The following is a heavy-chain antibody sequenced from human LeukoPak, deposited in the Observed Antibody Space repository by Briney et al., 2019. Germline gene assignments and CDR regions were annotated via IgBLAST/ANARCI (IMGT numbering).Heavy chain of an antibody. Sequence: ASVKVSCKASGGTFSGYAISWVRQAPGQGLEWMGGIIPIFGTANYAQKFQGRVTITADESTSTAYMELSSLRSEDTAVYYCARTLVAAAGTYYYYYMDVWGKGTTVTVSS. CDR1: GGTFSGYA. CDR3: ARTLVAAAGTYYYYYMDV. CDR2: IIPIFGTA. J-gene: IGHJ6*03. D-gene: IGHD6-13*01. V-gene: IGHV1-69*13.